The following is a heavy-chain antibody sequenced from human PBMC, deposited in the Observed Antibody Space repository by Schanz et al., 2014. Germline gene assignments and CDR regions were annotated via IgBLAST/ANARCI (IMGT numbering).Heavy chain of an antibody. J-gene: IGHJ3*01. D-gene: IGHD3-10*01. Sequence: QVQLVESGGGVVQPGRSLRLSCVASGFTFSSYDVFWVRQAPGKGLEWVAILWHDGSKKYYADSVKGRFTVSRDNSKNTLYLQLNSLRAEDTAVYYCARDPWVGEKDAFDFWGQGTMVIVSS. CDR1: GFTFSSYD. CDR3: ARDPWVGEKDAFDF. CDR2: LWHDGSKK. V-gene: IGHV3-33*01.